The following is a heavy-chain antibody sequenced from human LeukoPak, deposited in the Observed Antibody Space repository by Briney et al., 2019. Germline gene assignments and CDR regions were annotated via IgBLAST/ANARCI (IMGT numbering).Heavy chain of an antibody. CDR1: GGTFSSYA. CDR3: ATPVKRGYSYGYYVY. D-gene: IGHD5-18*01. CDR2: IISIFGTA. V-gene: IGHV1-69*05. Sequence: SVKVSCKASGGTFSSYAISWVRQAPGQGLEWMGRIISIFGTANYAQKFQGRVTITTDESTSTAYMELSSLRSEDTAVYYCATPVKRGYSYGYYVYWGQGTLVTVSS. J-gene: IGHJ4*02.